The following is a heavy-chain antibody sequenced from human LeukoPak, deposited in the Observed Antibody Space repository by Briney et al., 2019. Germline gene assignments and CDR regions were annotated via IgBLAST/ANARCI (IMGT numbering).Heavy chain of an antibody. Sequence: PGGSLRLSCTTSGFSFRDSAVSWFRQAPGKGLEGVGFIRTKPYGATTDYAASVRGRFIISRDDSKSIAYLKMNSLNPEASGLYYCARDNGAQYHSSSVNWGHGTQVTVSS. CDR2: IRTKPYGATT. D-gene: IGHD6-13*01. J-gene: IGHJ4*01. CDR3: ARDNGAQYHSSSVN. V-gene: IGHV3-49*03. CDR1: GFSFRDSA.